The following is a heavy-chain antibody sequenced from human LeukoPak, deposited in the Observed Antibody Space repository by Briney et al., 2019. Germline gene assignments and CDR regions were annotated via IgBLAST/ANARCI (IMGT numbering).Heavy chain of an antibody. Sequence: SETLSLTCTVSGGSISSYYWSWIRQPPGKGLEWIGYIYYSGSTNYNPSLKSRVTISVDTSKSQFSLKLSSVTAADTAVYYCARYSYGLGLSFDYWGQGTLVTVSS. V-gene: IGHV4-59*01. CDR1: GGSISSYY. J-gene: IGHJ4*02. CDR2: IYYSGST. CDR3: ARYSYGLGLSFDY. D-gene: IGHD5-18*01.